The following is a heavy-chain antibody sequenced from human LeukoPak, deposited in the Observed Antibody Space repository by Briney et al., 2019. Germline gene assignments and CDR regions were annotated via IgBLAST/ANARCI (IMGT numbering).Heavy chain of an antibody. CDR1: GFPFSSYT. J-gene: IGHJ4*02. D-gene: IGHD2-15*01. CDR2: ISSSSSEI. CDR3: ARGPPLAATSPGDY. Sequence: GGPLRFSCAASGFPFSSYTMNWVRQAPGRGLGGASSISSSSSEIYYEDPVRGRFTISRDNAKNSLYLQMNSLRAEDTAVYYCARGPPLAATSPGDYWGQGTLVTVSS. V-gene: IGHV3-21*01.